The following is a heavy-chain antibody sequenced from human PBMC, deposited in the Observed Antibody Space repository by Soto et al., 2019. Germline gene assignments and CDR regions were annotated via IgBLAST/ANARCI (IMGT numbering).Heavy chain of an antibody. D-gene: IGHD3-16*01. J-gene: IGHJ6*02. CDR2: ISPYNDYT. V-gene: IGHV1-18*01. CDR3: ARGGYYDNTWGKLSHYGLDV. Sequence: QVQLVQSAAEVKKPGASVRVSGKASGYTFIRYGIAWVRQAPGQGLEWMGWISPYNDYTIYAQKLQGRVTMTADTSTRTVYRELRGLKSDDTAVYSCARGGYYDNTWGKLSHYGLDVWGQGPSVTVSS. CDR1: GYTFIRYG.